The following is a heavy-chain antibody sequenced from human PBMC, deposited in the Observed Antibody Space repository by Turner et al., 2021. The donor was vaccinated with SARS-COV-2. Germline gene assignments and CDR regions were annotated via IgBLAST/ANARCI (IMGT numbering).Heavy chain of an antibody. J-gene: IGHJ5*02. CDR1: GCSISSSSYY. Sequence: QLQLQESGPGLVTPSETLSLTCTVSGCSISSSSYYWGWIRQPPGKGLEWIGSIYYSGSTYYNPSLKSRVTISVDTSKNQFSLKLTSVTAADTAVYFCARHWEVAAAAYLARFDPWGQGTLVTVSS. CDR2: IYYSGST. V-gene: IGHV4-39*01. D-gene: IGHD6-13*01. CDR3: ARHWEVAAAAYLARFDP.